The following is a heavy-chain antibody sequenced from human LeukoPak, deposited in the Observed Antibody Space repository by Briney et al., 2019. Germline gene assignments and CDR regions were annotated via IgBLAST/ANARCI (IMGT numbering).Heavy chain of an antibody. CDR3: ARGGPDYYDSSGYY. CDR1: GGSFSGYY. J-gene: IGHJ4*02. CDR2: INHSGST. Sequence: SETLSLTCAVYGGSFSGYYWSWIRQPPGKGLEWIGEINHSGSTNYNPSLKSRVTISVDTSKNQFSLKLSSVTAADTAVYYCARGGPDYYDSSGYYWGQGTLVTASS. V-gene: IGHV4-34*01. D-gene: IGHD3-22*01.